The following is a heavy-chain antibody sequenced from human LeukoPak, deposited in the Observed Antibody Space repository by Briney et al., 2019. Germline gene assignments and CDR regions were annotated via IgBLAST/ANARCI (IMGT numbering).Heavy chain of an antibody. CDR3: ARDLRHIVVVTDFFDY. CDR1: GFTFSSYA. D-gene: IGHD2-21*02. CDR2: ISYDGSNK. V-gene: IGHV3-30-3*01. J-gene: IGHJ4*02. Sequence: GGSLRLSCAASGFTFSSYAMHWVRQAPGKGLEWVAVISYDGSNKYYADSVKGRFTISRDDSKNTLYLQMNSLRAEDTAVYYCARDLRHIVVVTDFFDYWGQGTLVTVSS.